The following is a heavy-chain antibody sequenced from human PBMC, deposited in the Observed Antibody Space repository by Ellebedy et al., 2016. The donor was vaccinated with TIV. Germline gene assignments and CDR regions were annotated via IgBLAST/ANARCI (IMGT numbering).Heavy chain of an antibody. CDR2: VYYSGST. V-gene: IGHV4-59*08. Sequence: MPSETLSLTCTVSGGSMRRYFWHWIRQSPGRGLEWIGYVYYSGSTNYKSSLKSRVSISVDTSKNQFSLNLSSVTAADTAVYYCARGRTQYPLDSWGQGTLVTVSS. CDR1: GGSMRRYF. D-gene: IGHD2/OR15-2a*01. CDR3: ARGRTQYPLDS. J-gene: IGHJ4*02.